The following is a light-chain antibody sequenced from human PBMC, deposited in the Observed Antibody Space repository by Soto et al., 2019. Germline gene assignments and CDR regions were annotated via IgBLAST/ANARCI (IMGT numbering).Light chain of an antibody. Sequence: QSLLAQPASVSGSPGQSITISCTGTSSDVGSYNLVPWYQQHPGKAPKLMIYEGSKRPSGVSNRFSGSKSGNTASLTISGLQAEDEADYYCCSYAGSSTPYVFGTGTKVTVL. V-gene: IGLV2-23*01. J-gene: IGLJ1*01. CDR2: EGS. CDR1: SSDVGSYNL. CDR3: CSYAGSSTPYV.